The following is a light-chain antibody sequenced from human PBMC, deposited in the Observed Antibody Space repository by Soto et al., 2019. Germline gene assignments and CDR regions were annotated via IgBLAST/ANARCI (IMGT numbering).Light chain of an antibody. CDR1: QSISSY. J-gene: IGKJ4*01. Sequence: EVVLTQSPDTLSLPPGERATLSCRASQSISSYLAWYQQKPGQAPRLLIYDASSRATGIPDRFSGSGSGTDFTLTISRLEPEDFAVYYCQQFSSYPLTFGGGTKVDIK. CDR3: QQFSSYPLT. V-gene: IGKV3-20*01. CDR2: DAS.